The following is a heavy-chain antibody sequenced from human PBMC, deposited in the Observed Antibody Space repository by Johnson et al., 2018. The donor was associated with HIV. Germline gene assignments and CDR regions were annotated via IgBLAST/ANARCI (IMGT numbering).Heavy chain of an antibody. CDR3: AKGGCGGDCYSPYLFDI. D-gene: IGHD2-21*01. CDR1: GLTFSSYG. CDR2: IRYDVTKK. V-gene: IGHV3-30*02. J-gene: IGHJ3*02. Sequence: QVQLVESGGGVVQPGGSLRLSCAASGLTFSSYGMHWVRKAPGKGLEWVAFIRYDVTKKYYADSVKGRLTISRDNSKNTLFLQMNSLRAEDTAVYYCAKGGCGGDCYSPYLFDIWGQGTMVTVSS.